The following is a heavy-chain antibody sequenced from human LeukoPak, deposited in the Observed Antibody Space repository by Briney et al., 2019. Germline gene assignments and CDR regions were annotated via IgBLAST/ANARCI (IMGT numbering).Heavy chain of an antibody. V-gene: IGHV1-18*01. D-gene: IGHD2-2*01. Sequence: ASVKVSCKASGYTFTSYGISWVRQAPGQGLEWMGWISAYNGNTNYAQKLQGRVTMTTDTSTSTAYVELRSLRSDDTAVYYCARVGVVPAAIPYYYYYMDVWGKGTTVTVSS. J-gene: IGHJ6*03. CDR2: ISAYNGNT. CDR1: GYTFTSYG. CDR3: ARVGVVPAAIPYYYYYMDV.